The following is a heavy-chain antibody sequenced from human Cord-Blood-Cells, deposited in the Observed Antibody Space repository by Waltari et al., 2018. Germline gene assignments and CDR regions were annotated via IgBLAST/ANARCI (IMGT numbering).Heavy chain of an antibody. Sequence: QVQLVQSGAEVKKPGASVTVSCTVSGYTLTELSMHWVRLAHGKGLEWMGGFDPEDGETIYAQKFQGRVTMTEDTSTDTAYMELSSLRSEDTAVYYCATGTRLHYYDSSGYHDYWGQGTLVTVSS. D-gene: IGHD3-22*01. V-gene: IGHV1-24*01. CDR3: ATGTRLHYYDSSGYHDY. CDR1: GYTLTELS. J-gene: IGHJ4*02. CDR2: FDPEDGET.